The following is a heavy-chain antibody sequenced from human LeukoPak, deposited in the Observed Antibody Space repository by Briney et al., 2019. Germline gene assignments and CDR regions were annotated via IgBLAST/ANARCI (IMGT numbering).Heavy chain of an antibody. CDR1: GFTFSSYS. CDR2: ISSSSSYI. D-gene: IGHD2-15*01. CDR3: ARDGYYCSGGSCRLDAFDI. V-gene: IGHV3-21*01. J-gene: IGHJ3*02. Sequence: GGSLRLSCAASGFTFSSYSMNWVRQAPGKGLEWVSSISSSSSYIYYADSVKGRFTISRDNAKNSLYLQMNSLRAEDTAVYYCARDGYYCSGGSCRLDAFDIWGQGTMVTVSS.